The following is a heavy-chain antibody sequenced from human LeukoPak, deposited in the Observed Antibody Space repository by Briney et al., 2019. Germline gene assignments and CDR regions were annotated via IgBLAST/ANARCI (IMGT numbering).Heavy chain of an antibody. V-gene: IGHV4-34*01. D-gene: IGHD1-7*01. CDR2: INHSGST. J-gene: IGHJ4*02. CDR3: ARDRNWNYRVFDY. CDR1: GGSFSSYY. Sequence: SETLSLTCAVYGGSFSSYYWSWIRQPPGKGLEWIGEINHSGSTNYNPSLKSRVTISVDTSKNQFSLKLSSVTAADTAVYYCARDRNWNYRVFDYWGQGTLVTVSS.